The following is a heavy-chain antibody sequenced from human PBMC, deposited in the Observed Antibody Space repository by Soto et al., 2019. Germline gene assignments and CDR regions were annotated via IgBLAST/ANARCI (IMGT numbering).Heavy chain of an antibody. D-gene: IGHD6-6*01. V-gene: IGHV3-30-3*01. CDR3: ARLGGYSSSSVDY. CDR2: ISYDGSNK. Sequence: QVQLVESGGGVVQPGRSLRLSCAASGFTFSSYAMHWVRQAPGKGLEWVAVISYDGSNKYYADSVKGRFTISRDNSKNTLYLQMNSLRAVDTAVYYCARLGGYSSSSVDYWGQGTLVTVSS. J-gene: IGHJ4*02. CDR1: GFTFSSYA.